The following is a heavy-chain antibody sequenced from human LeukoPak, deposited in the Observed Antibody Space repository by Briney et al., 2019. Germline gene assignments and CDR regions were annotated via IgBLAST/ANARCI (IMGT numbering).Heavy chain of an antibody. CDR2: ILHSGTT. CDR1: GDSVSSGGPY. CDR3: ARGPLREFVY. D-gene: IGHD5-24*01. Sequence: SETLSLTCNVSGDSVSSGGPYWNWIRQHPTKGLEWIGYILHSGTTYYKPSLKSRLTISLDKSKNQFSLKLTSVTVADTAVYYCARGPLREFVYWGQGILVTVSS. V-gene: IGHV4-31*03. J-gene: IGHJ4*02.